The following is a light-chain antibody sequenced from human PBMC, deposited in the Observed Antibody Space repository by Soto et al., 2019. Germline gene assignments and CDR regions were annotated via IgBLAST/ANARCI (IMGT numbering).Light chain of an antibody. V-gene: IGLV2-14*01. CDR3: SSYTSSSTRV. J-gene: IGLJ1*01. CDR2: DVS. Sequence: QPVLTQPASVSGSPGQSFTISCTGTSSDVGGYNYVSWYQQHPGKAPKLMIYDVSNRPSGVSNRFSGSKSGNTASLTISGLQAEDEADYYCSSYTSSSTRVFGTGTKVTVL. CDR1: SSDVGGYNY.